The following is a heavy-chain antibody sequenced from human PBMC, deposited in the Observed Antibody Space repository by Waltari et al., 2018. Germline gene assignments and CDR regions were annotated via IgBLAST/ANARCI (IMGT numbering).Heavy chain of an antibody. CDR2: IYYSGST. CDR3: ARGFRGYSYGLCGWFDP. V-gene: IGHV4-59*01. J-gene: IGHJ5*02. D-gene: IGHD5-18*01. Sequence: QVQLQESGPGLVKPSETLSLTCTVSGGSISSYYWSWIRPPPGKGLEWIGYIYYSGSTNYNPSLKSRVTISVDTSKNQFSLKLSSVTAADTAVYYCARGFRGYSYGLCGWFDPWGQGTLVTVSS. CDR1: GGSISSYY.